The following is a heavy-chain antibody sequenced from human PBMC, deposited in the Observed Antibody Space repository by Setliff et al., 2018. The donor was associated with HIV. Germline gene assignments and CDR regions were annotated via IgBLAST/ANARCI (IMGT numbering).Heavy chain of an antibody. V-gene: IGHV3-7*01. J-gene: IGHJ3*01. D-gene: IGHD7-27*01. CDR1: DFIFRDYW. Sequence: SGGSLRLSCVGFDFIFRDYWMIWVRQSPGEGLECVASINGDGSRINYLDSVRGRFTISRDNAKNSVHLQMNSLRAEDRAVYYCSRAGVPWAFDLWGQGTMVTVSS. CDR3: SRAGVPWAFDL. CDR2: INGDGSRI.